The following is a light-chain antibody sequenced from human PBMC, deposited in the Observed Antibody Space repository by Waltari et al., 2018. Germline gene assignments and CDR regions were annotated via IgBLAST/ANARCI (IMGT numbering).Light chain of an antibody. Sequence: SCKSSPMVTTVLACYHHKPGHAPRLLIYGATTRATGIPDRFSVSGYGTDFSLTISRLTPDNFAVYYGQHYLTVPVTSGQGTTVEI. CDR2: GAT. J-gene: IGKJ1*01. CDR1: PMVTTV. CDR3: QHYLTVPVT. V-gene: IGKV3-20*01.